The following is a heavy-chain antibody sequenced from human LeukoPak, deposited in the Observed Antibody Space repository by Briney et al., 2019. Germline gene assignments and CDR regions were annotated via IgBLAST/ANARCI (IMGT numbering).Heavy chain of an antibody. V-gene: IGHV3-48*04. Sequence: GGSLRLSCAASGFSFSTYNMNWVRQAPGKGLEWVAYISSTSRTIHFADSVQGRFTISRDNANNSLYLQMNSLRVEDTAVYYCARDGSGEYSFGYYYYMDVWGKGTTVTVSS. CDR1: GFSFSTYN. D-gene: IGHD3-16*01. CDR2: ISSTSRTI. J-gene: IGHJ6*03. CDR3: ARDGSGEYSFGYYYYMDV.